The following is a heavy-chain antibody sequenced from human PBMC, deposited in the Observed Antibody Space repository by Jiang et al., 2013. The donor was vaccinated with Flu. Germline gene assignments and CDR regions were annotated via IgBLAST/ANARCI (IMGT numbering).Heavy chain of an antibody. J-gene: IGHJ6*02. D-gene: IGHD3-16*02. Sequence: SVKVSCKTSGYRFTTYSIHWVRKAPGQSLEWMGWINGGNGDAKYSQKFQGRVSITRDTSASTAYMELRSLKSEDTAVYYCARHLGIVLDYFYYYGMDVWGQGTTVTVSS. CDR3: ARHLGIVLDYFYYYGMDV. CDR2: INGGNGDA. CDR1: GYRFTTYS. V-gene: IGHV1-3*01.